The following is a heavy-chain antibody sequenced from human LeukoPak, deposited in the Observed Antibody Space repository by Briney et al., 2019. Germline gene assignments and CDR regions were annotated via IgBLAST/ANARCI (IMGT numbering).Heavy chain of an antibody. J-gene: IGHJ4*02. V-gene: IGHV3-21*06. CDR1: GFTFRSYS. CDR2: ISSSNSNK. CDR3: ARDSRSSSGGWYGFDY. D-gene: IGHD6-19*01. Sequence: PGGSLRLSCAASGFTFRSYSMNWVRQAPGKGLEWVSSISSSNSNKHYADSVKGRFTISRDNAKNSLYLQMNSLRAEDTAVYYCARDSRSSSGGWYGFDYWGQGTLVTVSS.